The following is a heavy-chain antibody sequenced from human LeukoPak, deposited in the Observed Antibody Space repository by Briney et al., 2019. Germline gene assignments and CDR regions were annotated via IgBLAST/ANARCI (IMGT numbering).Heavy chain of an antibody. CDR1: GYTFTSYD. V-gene: IGHV1-8*03. J-gene: IGHJ4*02. Sequence: ASVKVSCKASGYTFTSYDINWVRQATGQGLEWMGWMNPNSGNTGYAQKFQGRVTITRNTSISTAYMELSSLRSEDTAVYYCARLVGSSWYHEVLRGRDYWGQGTLVTVSS. CDR3: ARLVGSSWYHEVLRGRDY. D-gene: IGHD6-13*01. CDR2: MNPNSGNT.